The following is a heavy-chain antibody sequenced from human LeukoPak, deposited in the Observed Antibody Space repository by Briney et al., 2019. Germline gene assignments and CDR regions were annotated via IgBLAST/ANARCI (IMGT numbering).Heavy chain of an antibody. CDR2: ISGSGYST. CDR1: AFTFSHYG. Sequence: AGSLTLSCAASAFTFSHYGMSWVRQAPGKGLEWVSAISGSGYSTYYADSVKGRFTISRDNSKNTLYLQMNSLRAEDTAVYYCAKYYGDDPDYYYYMDVWGKGTTVTISS. V-gene: IGHV3-23*01. J-gene: IGHJ6*03. D-gene: IGHD4-17*01. CDR3: AKYYGDDPDYYYYMDV.